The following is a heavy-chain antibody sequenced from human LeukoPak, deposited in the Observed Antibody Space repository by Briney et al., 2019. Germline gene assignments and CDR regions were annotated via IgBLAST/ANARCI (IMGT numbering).Heavy chain of an antibody. Sequence: SETLSLTCTVSGGSISSGSYYWSWIRQPAGKGLEWIGRIYTSGSTNYNPSLKSRVTISVDTSKNQFSLKLSSVTAADTAVYCCARVKADLTTYSSSWYEASYRGTTRYYYYYYMDVWGKGTTVTISS. CDR3: ARVKADLTTYSSSWYEASYRGTTRYYYYYYMDV. CDR2: IYTSGST. D-gene: IGHD6-13*01. V-gene: IGHV4-61*02. CDR1: GGSISSGSYY. J-gene: IGHJ6*03.